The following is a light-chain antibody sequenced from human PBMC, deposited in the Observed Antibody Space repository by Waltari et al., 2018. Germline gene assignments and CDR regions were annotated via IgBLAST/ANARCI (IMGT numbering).Light chain of an antibody. Sequence: QSVLTQPPSASGTPGLRVTISCSGSSSNIRSNTGNWYKHLPGRAPKLLIYGNDQRPSGVPDRISGSKSGSSASLAINGLQSEDEADYYCAAWDDSLNGWVFGGGTKLTVL. CDR1: SSNIRSNT. J-gene: IGLJ3*02. V-gene: IGLV1-44*01. CDR3: AAWDDSLNGWV. CDR2: GND.